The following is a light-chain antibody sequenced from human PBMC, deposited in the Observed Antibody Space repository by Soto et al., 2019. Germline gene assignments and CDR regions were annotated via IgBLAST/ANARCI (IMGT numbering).Light chain of an antibody. J-gene: IGLJ2*01. V-gene: IGLV1-40*01. CDR1: SADTGAGSD. CDR3: QSCDSSLSAYVV. CDR2: DNN. Sequence: QSVLTQPPSVSGAPGQRVTISCTGSSADTGAGSDVHWYQHLPGRAPKLLISDNNNRPSGVPDRFSGSKSGTSASLAITGLQAEDEGDYYCQSCDSSLSAYVVFGGGTKVTVL.